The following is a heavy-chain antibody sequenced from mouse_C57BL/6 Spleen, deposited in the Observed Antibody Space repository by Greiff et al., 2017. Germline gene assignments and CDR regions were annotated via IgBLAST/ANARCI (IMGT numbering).Heavy chain of an antibody. J-gene: IGHJ4*01. V-gene: IGHV1-83*01. CDR1: YTFTDYYM. D-gene: IGHD1-1*01. CDR2: YPGSGNTY. CDR3: RWGGYGSSPYYYAMDY. Sequence: VQLKQSGPELVKPGASVKMSCKASGYTFTDYYMHWVKQKPGKGLEWIGEIYPGSGNTYYNEKFKGKATLTADTSSSTAYMQLSSLTSEDSAVYFCARWGGYGSSPYYYAMDYWGQGTSVTVSS.